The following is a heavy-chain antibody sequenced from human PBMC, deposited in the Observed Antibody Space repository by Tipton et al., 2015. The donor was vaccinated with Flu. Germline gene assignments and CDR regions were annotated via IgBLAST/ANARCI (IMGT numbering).Heavy chain of an antibody. Sequence: LRLSCAASGFTFSSYWMSWVRQAPGKGLEWIGYIYYSGSTYYNPSLKSRVTISVDTSKNQFSLKLSSVTAADTAVYYCARDRGDYYDSSGYYPPGNWFDPWGQGTLVTVSS. CDR3: ARDRGDYYDSSGYYPPGNWFDP. CDR1: GFTFSSYW. CDR2: IYYSGST. D-gene: IGHD3-22*01. J-gene: IGHJ5*02. V-gene: IGHV4-31*02.